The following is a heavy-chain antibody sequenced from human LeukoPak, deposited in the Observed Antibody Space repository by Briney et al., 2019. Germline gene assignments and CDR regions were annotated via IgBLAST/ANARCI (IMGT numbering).Heavy chain of an antibody. CDR1: GFTFSSYA. J-gene: IGHJ4*02. CDR3: AKGRARIPGYSSGWYTFDY. V-gene: IGHV3-23*01. Sequence: GGSLRLSCAASGFTFSSYAMSWVRQAPGKGLEWVSAIRGSGGSTYYADSVKGRFTISRDNSKNTLYLQMNSLRAEDTAVYYCAKGRARIPGYSSGWYTFDYWGQGTLVTVSS. D-gene: IGHD6-19*01. CDR2: IRGSGGST.